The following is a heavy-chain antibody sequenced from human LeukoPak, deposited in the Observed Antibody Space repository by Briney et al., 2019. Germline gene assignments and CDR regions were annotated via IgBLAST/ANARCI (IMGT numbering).Heavy chain of an antibody. CDR3: AKGGPYYYDSSGYDY. Sequence: PGGSLRLSCAASTFTFSSYAMSWVRQAPGKGLEWVANIKQDGSEKYYVDSVKGRFTISRDNAKNSLYLQMNSLRAEDTAVYYCAKGGPYYYDSSGYDYWGQGTLVTVSS. CDR2: IKQDGSEK. V-gene: IGHV3-7*01. CDR1: TFTFSSYA. J-gene: IGHJ4*02. D-gene: IGHD3-22*01.